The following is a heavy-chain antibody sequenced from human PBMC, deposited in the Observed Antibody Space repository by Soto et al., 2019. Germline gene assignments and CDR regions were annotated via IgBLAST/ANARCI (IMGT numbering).Heavy chain of an antibody. Sequence: GGSLRLSCAASGFTFDDYTMHWVRQAPGKGLEWVSFISSSSSNIYYADSVKGRFTISRDNAKNSLYLQMNSLRAEDTAVYYCAREVPPYAFDIWGQGTMVTVSS. J-gene: IGHJ3*02. CDR1: GFTFDDYT. CDR3: AREVPPYAFDI. V-gene: IGHV3-21*01. CDR2: ISSSSSNI.